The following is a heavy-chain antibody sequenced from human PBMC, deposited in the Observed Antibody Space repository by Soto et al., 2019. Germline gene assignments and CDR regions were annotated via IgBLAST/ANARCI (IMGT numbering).Heavy chain of an antibody. Sequence: QEQLVESGGGVVQPGRSLRLSCAASGFTFSYYGIHWVRQAPGKGLEWVAVIWSDGSKDYYADPVKGRFTISRDNSKKMVYLQMNSLRDEDTAVYYCARWGIAALGGGVDVWGQGTTVTVSS. CDR2: IWSDGSKD. CDR1: GFTFSYYG. D-gene: IGHD6-25*01. CDR3: ARWGIAALGGGVDV. V-gene: IGHV3-33*01. J-gene: IGHJ6*02.